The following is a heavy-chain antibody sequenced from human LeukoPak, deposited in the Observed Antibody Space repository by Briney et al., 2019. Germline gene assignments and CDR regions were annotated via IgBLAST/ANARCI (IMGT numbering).Heavy chain of an antibody. CDR3: ASRALVAGSDY. V-gene: IGHV4-4*07. J-gene: IGHJ4*02. CDR2: IYTSGST. CDR1: GGSISSYY. D-gene: IGHD6-19*01. Sequence: SETLSLTCTVSGGSISSYYWSWIRQPAGKGLEWIGRIYTSGSTNYNPSLKSRATMSVDTSKNQFSLKLSSVTAADTAVYYCASRALVAGSDYWGQGTLVTVSS.